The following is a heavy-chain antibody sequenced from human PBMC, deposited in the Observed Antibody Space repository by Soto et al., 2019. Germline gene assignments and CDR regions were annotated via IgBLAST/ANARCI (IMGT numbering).Heavy chain of an antibody. CDR1: GYTFTGYY. Sequence: ASVKDSCKASGYTFTGYYMHWVRQAPGQGLEWMGWINPNSGGTNYAQKFQGWVTMTRDTSISTAYMELSRLRSDDTAVYYCARALNYYYYYMDVWGKGTTVTVSS. V-gene: IGHV1-2*04. CDR2: INPNSGGT. J-gene: IGHJ6*03. CDR3: ARALNYYYYYMDV.